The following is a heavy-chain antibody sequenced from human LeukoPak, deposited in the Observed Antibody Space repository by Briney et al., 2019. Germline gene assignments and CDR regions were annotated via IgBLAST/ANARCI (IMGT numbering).Heavy chain of an antibody. CDR1: GGSISSSSYY. Sequence: PSETLSLTCTVSGGSISSSSYYWGWIRQPPGKGLEWLGCIYYSWSTYYNPSLKSRVTISVDTSKNHFSLKLSSVTAADTAVYYCARLPLTIGYCSSTSCPSKNYYYYYYMDVWGKGTTVTVSS. D-gene: IGHD2-2*01. CDR2: IYYSWST. CDR3: ARLPLTIGYCSSTSCPSKNYYYYYYMDV. V-gene: IGHV4-39*02. J-gene: IGHJ6*03.